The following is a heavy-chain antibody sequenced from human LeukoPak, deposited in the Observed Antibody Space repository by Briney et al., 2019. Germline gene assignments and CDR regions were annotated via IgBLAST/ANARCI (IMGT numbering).Heavy chain of an antibody. J-gene: IGHJ4*02. CDR2: INPNSGGT. Sequence: ASVKVSCKASGYTFTGYYMHWVRQAPGQGLEWMGWINPNSGGTNYAQKFQGRVTMTRDTSISTAYMELSRLRSDDTAVYYCAREYYDSSAYNQEAIDYWGQGTLVTVSS. V-gene: IGHV1-2*02. CDR3: AREYYDSSAYNQEAIDY. CDR1: GYTFTGYY. D-gene: IGHD3-22*01.